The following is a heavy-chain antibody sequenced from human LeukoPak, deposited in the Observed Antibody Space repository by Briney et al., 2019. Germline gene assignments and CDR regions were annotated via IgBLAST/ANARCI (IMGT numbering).Heavy chain of an antibody. CDR1: GGSISSSSYY. CDR3: ARRIVVTRGFDY. V-gene: IGHV4-39*01. J-gene: IGHJ4*02. CDR2: IYYSGST. Sequence: SETLSLTCTVSGGSISSSSYYWGWLRQPPGTGLEWIGSIYYSGSTYYNPSLKSRVTISVATSKNQFSLKLSSVTAADTAVYYCARRIVVTRGFDYWGQGTLVTVSS. D-gene: IGHD4-23*01.